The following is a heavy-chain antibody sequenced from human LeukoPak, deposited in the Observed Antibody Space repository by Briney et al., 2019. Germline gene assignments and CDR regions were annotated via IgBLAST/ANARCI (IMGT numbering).Heavy chain of an antibody. CDR3: AREDESYGFDY. Sequence: PSETLSLTCTVSGGSISSYYWSWIRQPPGKGLEWIGYIYYSGSTNYNPSLKSRVTISVDTSKNQFSLKLSSVTAADTAVYYCAREDESYGFDYRGQGTLVTVSS. CDR2: IYYSGST. D-gene: IGHD5-18*01. CDR1: GGSISSYY. V-gene: IGHV4-59*01. J-gene: IGHJ4*02.